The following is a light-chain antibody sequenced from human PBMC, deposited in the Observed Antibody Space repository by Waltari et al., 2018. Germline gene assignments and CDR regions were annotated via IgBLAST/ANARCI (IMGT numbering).Light chain of an antibody. CDR2: GAS. J-gene: IGKJ1*01. CDR1: QSVSRA. CDR3: QHYVRLPAT. Sequence: EIVLTQSPGNLSLSPGERATPSCRASQSVSRALAWYQQKPGQAPRLLIYGASSRATGISDRFSGSGSGTDFSLTISRLEPEDFAVYYCQHYVRLPATFGQGTKVEIK. V-gene: IGKV3-20*01.